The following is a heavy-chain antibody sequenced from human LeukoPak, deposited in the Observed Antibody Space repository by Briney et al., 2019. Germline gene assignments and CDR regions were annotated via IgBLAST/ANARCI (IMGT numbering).Heavy chain of an antibody. D-gene: IGHD3-10*01. CDR3: ARDSSRYGSGSYYNVDWFDP. Sequence: SETLSLTCTVSGGSISSGSYYWSWIRQPAGKGLEWIGRIYTSGSTNYNPSLKSRVTISVDTSKNQFSLKLSSVTAADTAVYYCARDSSRYGSGSYYNVDWFDPWGQGTLVTVSS. CDR1: GGSISSGSYY. CDR2: IYTSGST. J-gene: IGHJ5*02. V-gene: IGHV4-61*02.